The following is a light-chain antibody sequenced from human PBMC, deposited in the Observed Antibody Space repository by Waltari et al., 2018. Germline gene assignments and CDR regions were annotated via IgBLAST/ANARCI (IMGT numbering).Light chain of an antibody. CDR2: AAS. CDR3: QKYNSAPWT. CDR1: PGISNY. Sequence: DIQMTQSPSTLSASLGDRVTITCRASPGISNYLAWYQQKPGKVPKLLIYAASTLQSGVPSRFSGSGSGTDFTLTISSLQPEDVATYYCQKYNSAPWTFGQGTKVEIK. V-gene: IGKV1-27*01. J-gene: IGKJ1*01.